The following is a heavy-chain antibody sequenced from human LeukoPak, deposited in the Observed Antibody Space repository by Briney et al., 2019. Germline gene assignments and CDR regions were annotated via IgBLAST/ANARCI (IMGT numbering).Heavy chain of an antibody. Sequence: GASVKVSCKASGYTFTSYDINWVRQATGQGLEWMGWMSPNSGNTGYAQKFQGRVTSTRNTSISTAYMELSSLRSEDTAVYYCARRASIAARPGNWFDPWGQGTLVTVFS. CDR3: ARRASIAARPGNWFDP. CDR1: GYTFTSYD. D-gene: IGHD6-6*01. V-gene: IGHV1-8*03. J-gene: IGHJ5*02. CDR2: MSPNSGNT.